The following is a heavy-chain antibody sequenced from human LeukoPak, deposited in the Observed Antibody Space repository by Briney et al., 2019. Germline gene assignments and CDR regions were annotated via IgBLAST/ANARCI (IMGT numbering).Heavy chain of an antibody. CDR3: ARDIAAAP. D-gene: IGHD6-13*01. Sequence: SETLSLTCTVSGGSISSYYWSWIRQPPGKGLEWIGYIYYSGSTNYNPPLKSRVTISVDTSKNQFSLKLSSVTAADTAVYDCARDIAAAPWGQGTLVTVSS. V-gene: IGHV4-59*01. CDR1: GGSISSYY. J-gene: IGHJ5*02. CDR2: IYYSGST.